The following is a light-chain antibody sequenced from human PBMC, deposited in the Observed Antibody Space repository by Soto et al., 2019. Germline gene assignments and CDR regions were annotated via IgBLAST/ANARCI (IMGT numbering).Light chain of an antibody. V-gene: IGKV3-11*01. Sequence: EIVLTQSPATLSSFPGDRATLSCRASQSVSSYLAWYQQKPGQAPRVLIYDASTRATGIPARFSGSGSGTDFTLTISSLEPEDFAVYYCQQRSNWPRTFGQGTKVDIK. J-gene: IGKJ1*01. CDR3: QQRSNWPRT. CDR1: QSVSSY. CDR2: DAS.